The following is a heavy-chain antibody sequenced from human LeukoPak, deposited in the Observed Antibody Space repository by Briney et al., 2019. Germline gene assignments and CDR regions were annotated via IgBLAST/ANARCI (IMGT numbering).Heavy chain of an antibody. J-gene: IGHJ4*02. Sequence: PSETLSLTCAVYGGSFSGYYWSWIRQPPGKGLEWIGEINHSGSTNYNPSLKSRVTISVDTSKNQFSLKLSSVTAADTAVYYCAREKGPGYFDYWGQGTLVTVSS. CDR1: GGSFSGYY. CDR2: INHSGST. D-gene: IGHD3-10*01. V-gene: IGHV4-34*01. CDR3: AREKGPGYFDY.